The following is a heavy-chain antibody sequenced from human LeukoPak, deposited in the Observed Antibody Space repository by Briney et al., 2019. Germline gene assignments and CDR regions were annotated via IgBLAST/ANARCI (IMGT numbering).Heavy chain of an antibody. J-gene: IGHJ4*02. CDR3: ARVRYSSGWYAAGY. D-gene: IGHD6-19*01. V-gene: IGHV1-2*02. CDR2: INPNSGGT. Sequence: GASVKASCXASGYTFTSYDINWVRQATGQGLEWMGWINPNSGGTNYAQKFQGRVTMTRDTSISTAYMELSRLRSDDTAVYYCARVRYSSGWYAAGYWGQGTLVTVSS. CDR1: GYTFTSYD.